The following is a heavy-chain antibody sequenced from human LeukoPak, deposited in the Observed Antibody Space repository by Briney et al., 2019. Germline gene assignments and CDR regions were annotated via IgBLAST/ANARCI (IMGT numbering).Heavy chain of an antibody. CDR3: TRHRPDYGDLDY. Sequence: PGGSLRLSCAASGFTFSGSAMHWVRQASGKGLEWVGRIRSKANSYATAYAASVKGRFTISRDDSKNTAYLQMNSLKTEDTAVYYCTRHRPDYGDLDYWGRGTLVTVSS. D-gene: IGHD4-17*01. CDR2: IRSKANSYAT. V-gene: IGHV3-73*01. CDR1: GFTFSGSA. J-gene: IGHJ4*02.